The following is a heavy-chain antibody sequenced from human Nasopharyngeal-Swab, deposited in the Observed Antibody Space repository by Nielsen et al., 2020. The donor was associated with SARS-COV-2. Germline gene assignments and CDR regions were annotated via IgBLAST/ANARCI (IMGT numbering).Heavy chain of an antibody. CDR2: ISLNSGSI. Sequence: SLKISCAASGFTFDDYAMHWVRQAPGKGLEWVSGISLNSGSIGYADSVKGRFTISRDNAKNSLYLQMNSLRAEDTALYYCAKLSGGYYDSSGLIYWGQGTLVTVSS. CDR1: GFTFDDYA. CDR3: AKLSGGYYDSSGLIY. J-gene: IGHJ4*02. V-gene: IGHV3-9*01. D-gene: IGHD3-22*01.